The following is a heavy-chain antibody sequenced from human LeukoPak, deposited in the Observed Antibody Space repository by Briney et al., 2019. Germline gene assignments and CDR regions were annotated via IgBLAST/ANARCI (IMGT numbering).Heavy chain of an antibody. D-gene: IGHD6-13*01. Sequence: SETLSLTCSVSGGSITNSDYYWGWIRQPPGRGLEWIGYIYHFGNTNYNPSLKSRVTISVDTSKNQFSLKLSSVTAADTAIYFCGGAAAGPSPDYWGQGRLVIVSS. V-gene: IGHV4-61*05. J-gene: IGHJ4*02. CDR2: IYHFGNT. CDR1: GGSITNSDYY. CDR3: GGAAAGPSPDY.